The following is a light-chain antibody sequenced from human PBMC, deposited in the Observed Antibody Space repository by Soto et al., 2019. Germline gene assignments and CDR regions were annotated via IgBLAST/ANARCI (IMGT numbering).Light chain of an antibody. CDR2: DAS. CDR1: QSVSSY. V-gene: IGKV3-11*01. J-gene: IGKJ3*01. CDR3: QLRSNLVT. Sequence: EIVLTQSPATLSLSPGERATLSCRASQSVSSYLAWYQQKPGQAPRLLIYDASNRATGIPARFSGSASGTGFTLTISSLEPEDFAVYYCQLRSNLVTFGPGTNVDIK.